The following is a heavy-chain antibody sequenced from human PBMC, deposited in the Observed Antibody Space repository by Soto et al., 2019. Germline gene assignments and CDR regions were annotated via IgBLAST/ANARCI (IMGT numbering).Heavy chain of an antibody. J-gene: IGHJ4*02. V-gene: IGHV3-53*04. CDR1: GFTVSSNY. Sequence: GGSLRLSCAASGFTVSSNYMSWVRQAPGKGLEWVSVIYSGGSTYYADSVKGRFTISRHNSKNTLYLQMNSLRAEDTAVYYCARLRYSGYEDYFDYWGQGTLVTVSS. D-gene: IGHD5-12*01. CDR3: ARLRYSGYEDYFDY. CDR2: IYSGGST.